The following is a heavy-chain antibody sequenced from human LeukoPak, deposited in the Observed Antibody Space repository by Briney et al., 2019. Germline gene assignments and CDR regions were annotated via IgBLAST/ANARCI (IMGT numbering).Heavy chain of an antibody. V-gene: IGHV3-30*03. CDR1: GFTFTSYG. D-gene: IGHD4-17*01. J-gene: IGHJ3*02. CDR3: EYADYEDNVIDI. Sequence: GGSLRLSCAASGFTFTSYGMHWVRQAPGKGLEWVAAISFDGTKKYYGDSVKGRFTISRDNSKNTVYLQMNSLRPEDTALYYCEYADYEDNVIDIWGQGTMVTVSS. CDR2: ISFDGTKK.